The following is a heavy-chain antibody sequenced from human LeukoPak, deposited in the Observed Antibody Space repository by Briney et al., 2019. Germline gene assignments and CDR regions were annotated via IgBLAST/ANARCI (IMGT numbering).Heavy chain of an antibody. D-gene: IGHD6-19*01. Sequence: ASVKVSCKASGYTFTSYGISWVRQAPGQGLEWMGWISAYNGNTNYAQKLQGRVTMTTDTSTSTAYMELSRLRSDDTAVYYCARGPGYSSGWYGVSGLDYWGQGTLVTVSS. CDR3: ARGPGYSSGWYGVSGLDY. CDR2: ISAYNGNT. V-gene: IGHV1-18*01. J-gene: IGHJ4*02. CDR1: GYTFTSYG.